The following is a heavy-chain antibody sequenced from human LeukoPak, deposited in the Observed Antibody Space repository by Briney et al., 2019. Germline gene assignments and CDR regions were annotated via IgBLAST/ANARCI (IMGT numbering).Heavy chain of an antibody. V-gene: IGHV2-70*04. Sequence: SGPALVKPTQTLTLTCTFSGFSLSTSGMRVSWIRQPPGKALEWLGRIDWDDDKFYSTSLKTRLTISKDTSKNQVVLTMTNMDPVDTATYYCARMRTYSRGYWYFDLWGRGTLVTVSS. CDR2: IDWDDDK. D-gene: IGHD6-13*01. J-gene: IGHJ2*01. CDR1: GFSLSTSGMR. CDR3: ARMRTYSRGYWYFDL.